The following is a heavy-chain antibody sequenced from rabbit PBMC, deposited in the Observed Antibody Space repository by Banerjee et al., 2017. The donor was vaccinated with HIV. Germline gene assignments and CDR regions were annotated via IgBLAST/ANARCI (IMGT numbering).Heavy chain of an antibody. D-gene: IGHD1-1*01. V-gene: IGHV1S47*01. CDR3: ASDYVGYSGYGWPFNL. J-gene: IGHJ4*01. CDR2: IYPDYGST. CDR1: GIDFSSYG. Sequence: QEQLVESGGGLVTLGGSLKLSCKASGIDFSSYGISWVRQAPGKGLEWIAYIYPDYGSTDYASWVNGRFTISLDNAQNTVFLQMTSLTAADTATYFCASDYVGYSGYGWPFNLWGQGTLVTVS.